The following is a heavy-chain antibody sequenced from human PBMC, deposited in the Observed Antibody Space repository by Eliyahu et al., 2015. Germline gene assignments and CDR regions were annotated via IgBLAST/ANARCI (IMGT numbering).Heavy chain of an antibody. Sequence: QLQLQESGPGLVKPSETLSLTCTVSXGSXSRXSXYXGWIRXPPGXGLEWIGSIYYSGXXYYNPSLKSRVTISVDTSKNQFSLKLSSVTAADTAVYYCARLKYYYDSSGYKRPDAFDIWGQGTMVTVSS. J-gene: IGHJ3*02. CDR1: XGSXSRXSXY. D-gene: IGHD3-22*01. CDR2: IYYSGXX. V-gene: IGHV4-39*01. CDR3: ARLKYYYDSSGYKRPDAFDI.